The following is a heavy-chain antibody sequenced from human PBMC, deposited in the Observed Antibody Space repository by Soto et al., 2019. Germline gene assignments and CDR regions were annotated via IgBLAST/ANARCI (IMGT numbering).Heavy chain of an antibody. CDR1: GFTFSDYY. CDR2: ISSSGSTI. V-gene: IGHV3-11*01. J-gene: IGHJ4*02. CDR3: GRDADLRYCSCSGCDVPPQDTVTSAGGFDY. D-gene: IGHD2-2*01. Sequence: QVQLVESGGGLVKPGGSLRLSCAASGFTFSDYYMSWIRQAPGKGLEWVSYISSSGSTIYYADSVKGRFTISRDNAKNSLFPQLSSLRAEDLDVHFCGRDADLRYCSCSGCDVPPQDTVTSAGGFDYWGQGTLVTVSS.